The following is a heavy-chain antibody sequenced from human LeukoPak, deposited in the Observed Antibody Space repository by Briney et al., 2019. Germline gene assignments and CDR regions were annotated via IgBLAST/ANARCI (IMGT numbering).Heavy chain of an antibody. CDR2: ISSSSSYI. Sequence: GGSLRLSCAASGFTFSSYSMNWVRQAPGKGLEWVSSISSSSSYIYYADSVKGRFTISRDNAKNSLYLQMNSLRAEDTAVYYCARAHGYSSSWYWAFDYWGQGTLVTVSS. CDR1: GFTFSSYS. D-gene: IGHD6-13*01. V-gene: IGHV3-21*01. CDR3: ARAHGYSSSWYWAFDY. J-gene: IGHJ4*02.